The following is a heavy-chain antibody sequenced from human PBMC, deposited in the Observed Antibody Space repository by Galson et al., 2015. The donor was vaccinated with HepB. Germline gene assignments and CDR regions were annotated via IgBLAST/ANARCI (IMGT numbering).Heavy chain of an antibody. CDR2: IKSKTDGGTT. V-gene: IGHV3-15*01. CDR1: GFTFSNAW. CDR3: TTENVLLWFGELSDY. J-gene: IGHJ4*02. D-gene: IGHD3-10*01. Sequence: SLRLSCAASGFTFSNAWMSWVRQAPGKGLEWVGRIKSKTDGGTTDYAAPVKGRFTISRDDSKNTLYLQMNSLKTEDTAVYYCTTENVLLWFGELSDYWGQGTLVTVSS.